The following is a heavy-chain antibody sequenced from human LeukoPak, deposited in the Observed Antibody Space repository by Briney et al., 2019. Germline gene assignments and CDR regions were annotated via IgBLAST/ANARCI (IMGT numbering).Heavy chain of an antibody. CDR2: IYYSGSA. D-gene: IGHD3-10*01. CDR1: GGSISSYY. Sequence: SETLSLTCTVSGGSISSYYWSWVRQPPGKGLEWIGYIYYSGSAKYNPSLKSRVTISVDTSKNQFSLKLRSVTAADTAVYYCARSYGSGNYFDYWGQGTLVTVSS. V-gene: IGHV4-59*01. J-gene: IGHJ4*02. CDR3: ARSYGSGNYFDY.